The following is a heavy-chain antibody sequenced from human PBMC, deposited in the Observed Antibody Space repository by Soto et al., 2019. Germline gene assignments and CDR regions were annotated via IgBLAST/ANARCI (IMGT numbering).Heavy chain of an antibody. CDR2: INPKFGDT. Sequence: QVQLVQSGAEVKEPGDSVRVSCEASGYTFTAYYIHWVRQAPGQGLEWMGWINPKFGDTTYAQDFQGRLTLTRDMSMSTVYRAVSRLTSDDTAIYYCARTMAYYYGPGSGNGHGVWGQGTTVNVFS. V-gene: IGHV1-2*02. CDR1: GYTFTAYY. J-gene: IGHJ6*02. CDR3: ARTMAYYYGPGSGNGHGV. D-gene: IGHD3-10*01.